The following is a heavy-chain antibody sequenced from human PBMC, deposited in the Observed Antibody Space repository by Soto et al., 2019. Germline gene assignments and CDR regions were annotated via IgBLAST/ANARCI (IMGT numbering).Heavy chain of an antibody. V-gene: IGHV1-8*01. J-gene: IGHJ4*02. CDR3: ARGVSAGVDY. CDR1: GYSFTSLD. Sequence: QVQLVQSGAEVREPGASVKVSCKASGYSFTSLDINWVRQTAGQGLEWMGWMQPRTGRTGYAQKFQGRATMTRDTSINTAYMELTTLTSDYTACYYCARGVSAGVDYWGQGTLVPVSS. D-gene: IGHD1-26*01. CDR2: MQPRTGRT.